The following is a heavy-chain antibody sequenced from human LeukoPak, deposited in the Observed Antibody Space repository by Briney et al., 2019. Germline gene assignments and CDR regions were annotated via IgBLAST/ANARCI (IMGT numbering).Heavy chain of an antibody. CDR2: IKQDGSEK. CDR3: ARVFDYDSSGYYYDPHFDY. V-gene: IGHV3-7*01. D-gene: IGHD3-22*01. J-gene: IGHJ4*02. CDR1: GFTFSSYW. Sequence: GGSLRLSCAASGFTFSSYWMSWVRQAPGKGLEWVANIKQDGSEKYYVDSVKGRLTISRDNAKNSLYLQMNSLRAEDTAVYYCARVFDYDSSGYYYDPHFDYWGQGTLVTVSS.